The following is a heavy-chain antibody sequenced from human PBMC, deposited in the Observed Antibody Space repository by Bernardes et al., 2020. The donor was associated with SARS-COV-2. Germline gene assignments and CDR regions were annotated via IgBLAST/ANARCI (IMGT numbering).Heavy chain of an antibody. CDR3: ARGGYCSGGSCYNPLNWFDP. CDR2: INSDGSST. J-gene: IGHJ5*02. CDR1: GFTFSSYC. Sequence: GGSLRLSCAASGFTFSSYCMHWVRQGPGKGLVWVSRINSDGSSTSYADSVKGRFTISRDNAKNTLYLQMNSLRAEDTAVYYCARGGYCSGGSCYNPLNWFDPWGQGTLVTVSS. D-gene: IGHD2-15*01. V-gene: IGHV3-74*01.